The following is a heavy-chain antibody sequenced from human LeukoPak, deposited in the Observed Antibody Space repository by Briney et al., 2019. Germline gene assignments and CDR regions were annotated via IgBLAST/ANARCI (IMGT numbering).Heavy chain of an antibody. CDR2: ISYDGSNK. CDR3: ARDSPIAVAGTFDY. CDR1: GFTFGRYG. J-gene: IGHJ4*02. D-gene: IGHD6-19*01. V-gene: IGHV3-33*01. Sequence: PGGSLRLSCAASGFTFGRYGMHWVRQAPGKGLEWVALISYDGSNKYYADSVKGRFTISRDNSKNTLYLQMNRLRAEDTAVYYCARDSPIAVAGTFDYWGQGTLVTVSS.